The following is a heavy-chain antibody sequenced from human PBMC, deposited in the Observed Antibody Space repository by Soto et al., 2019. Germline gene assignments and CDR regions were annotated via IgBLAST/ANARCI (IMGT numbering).Heavy chain of an antibody. D-gene: IGHD5-18*01. CDR2: IYYNGST. Sequence: PSETLSLTCTVSGDSVSSGSYYWTWVRQPPGKGLEWIGYIYYNGSTNYNPSLQSRVTISIDTSKNQFSLKLTSVTAADTAFYYCARDIRGYSRAFDYWGQGTLVTSPQ. CDR3: ARDIRGYSRAFDY. V-gene: IGHV4-61*01. J-gene: IGHJ4*02. CDR1: GDSVSSGSYY.